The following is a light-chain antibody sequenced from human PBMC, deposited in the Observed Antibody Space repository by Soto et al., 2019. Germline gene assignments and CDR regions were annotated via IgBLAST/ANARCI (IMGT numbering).Light chain of an antibody. CDR3: QHYNSWPT. V-gene: IGKV3-15*01. CDR2: DAS. Sequence: EIVMTQSPATLSVSPGERATLSCRASQSVSSNLAWYQQKPGQAPRLLIYDASTRATGIPTRFSGSGSGTQFSLTISSLQSEDVAVYYCQHYNSWPTLGQGTKVDIK. CDR1: QSVSSN. J-gene: IGKJ1*01.